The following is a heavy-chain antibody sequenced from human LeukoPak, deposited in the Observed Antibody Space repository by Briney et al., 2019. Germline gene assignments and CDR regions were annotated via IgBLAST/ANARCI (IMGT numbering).Heavy chain of an antibody. D-gene: IGHD2-15*01. CDR1: AFTFSSYA. Sequence: QPGGSLRLSCAASAFTFSSYAMSWVRQAPGKGPEWVSAISGSGGSTYYADSVKGRFTISRDNSKNTLYLQMNSLRAEDTAVYYCAKDITTVAYCSSDSCYPDYWGQGTLVTVSS. CDR2: ISGSGGST. V-gene: IGHV3-23*01. CDR3: AKDITTVAYCSSDSCYPDY. J-gene: IGHJ4*02.